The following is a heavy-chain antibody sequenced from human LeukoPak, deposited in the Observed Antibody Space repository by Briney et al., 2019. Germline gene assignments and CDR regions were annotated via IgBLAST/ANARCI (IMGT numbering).Heavy chain of an antibody. Sequence: ASVKVSCKASGYTFTGYYMHWVRQAPGQGLEWMGWINPNSGGTNYAQKFQGRVTMTRDTSISTAYMELSRLRSDDTAVYYCAREAWATVTTFNFCYWGQGTLVTVSS. CDR1: GYTFTGYY. V-gene: IGHV1-2*02. D-gene: IGHD4-17*01. J-gene: IGHJ4*02. CDR2: INPNSGGT. CDR3: AREAWATVTTFNFCY.